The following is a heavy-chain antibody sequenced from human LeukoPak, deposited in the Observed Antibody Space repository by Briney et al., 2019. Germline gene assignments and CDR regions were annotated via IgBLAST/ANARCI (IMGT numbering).Heavy chain of an antibody. V-gene: IGHV3-66*01. J-gene: IGHJ4*02. Sequence: GSLRLSCAASGFTVSSEYMSWVRQAPGKGLEWVSVIYSGGSTYYADSVRGRFTISRDNSKNTLCLQMNSLRAEDTAVYCCARGVSTVNYFDYWGQGTLVTVS. CDR2: IYSGGST. CDR3: ARGVSTVNYFDY. D-gene: IGHD4-17*01. CDR1: GFTVSSEY.